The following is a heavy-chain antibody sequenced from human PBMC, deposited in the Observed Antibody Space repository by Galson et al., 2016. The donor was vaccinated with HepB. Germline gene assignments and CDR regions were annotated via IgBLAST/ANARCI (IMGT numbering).Heavy chain of an antibody. CDR2: IYYSGDT. D-gene: IGHD3-22*01. CDR3: ARTGLRPDGVVVMRYFDY. V-gene: IGHV4-59*13. Sequence: ETLSLTCTVSGGSITTYYWSWIRHPPGKGLEWIAYIYYSGDTNYNPSLKSRVTISGDTSKNQLSLKMNSVTAADTAVDYCARTGLRPDGVVVMRYFDYWGQGTLVTVSS. CDR1: GGSITTYY. J-gene: IGHJ4*02.